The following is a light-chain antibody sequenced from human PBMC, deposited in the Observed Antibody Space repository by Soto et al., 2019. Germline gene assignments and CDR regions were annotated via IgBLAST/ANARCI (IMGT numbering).Light chain of an antibody. CDR2: AAS. Sequence: AIRMTQAPSSLSASTGDRVTITCRASQGISSYLAWYQQKPGKAPKLLIYAASTLQSGVPSRFSGSRSWTDFTLTISCLQSEDFATYYCQQYYSYSTFGQGTKVEIK. J-gene: IGKJ1*01. CDR3: QQYYSYST. CDR1: QGISSY. V-gene: IGKV1-8*01.